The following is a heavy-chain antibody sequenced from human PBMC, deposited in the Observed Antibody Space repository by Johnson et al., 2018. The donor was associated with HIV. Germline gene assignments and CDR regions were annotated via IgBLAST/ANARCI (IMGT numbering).Heavy chain of an antibody. CDR2: INWNGGST. CDR3: ARVSSGYYYDAFDI. D-gene: IGHD3-22*01. J-gene: IGHJ3*02. Sequence: VQLVESGGGVVRPGGSLRLSCAASGFTFDDYGMSWVRQAPGKGLEWVSGINWNGGSTGYADSVKGRLTISRDNSKNTLYLHMNSLRAEDTAVYYCARVSSGYYYDAFDIWGRGTMVTVSS. V-gene: IGHV3-20*04. CDR1: GFTFDDYG.